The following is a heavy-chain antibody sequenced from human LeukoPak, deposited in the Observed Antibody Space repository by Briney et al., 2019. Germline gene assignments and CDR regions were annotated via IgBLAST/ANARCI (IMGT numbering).Heavy chain of an antibody. J-gene: IGHJ4*02. CDR3: ARGPDDWAMVIDY. Sequence: SETLSLTCAVYGGSFSGYYWSWIRQPPGKGLEWIGEINHSGSTNYNPSLKSRVTISVDTSKNQFSLKLNSVTAADTAVYYCARGPDDWAMVIDYWGQGTLVTVSS. CDR2: INHSGST. D-gene: IGHD2-8*01. V-gene: IGHV4-34*01. CDR1: GGSFSGYY.